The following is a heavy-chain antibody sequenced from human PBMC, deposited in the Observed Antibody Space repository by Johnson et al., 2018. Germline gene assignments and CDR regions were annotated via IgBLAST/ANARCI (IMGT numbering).Heavy chain of an antibody. D-gene: IGHD3-22*01. CDR2: ISGYSTNT. CDR1: GFTFNTYA. Sequence: EVQLVESGGGVVQXGRSLRLSCAASGFTFNTYAMAWVRQAPGKGLEWVSGISGYSTNTFHADSVKGRFTISRDDSKNTLYLQMNSLGGDDTAVYYCAKWSAYYFDTSAAFDIWGHGTLVTVSS. J-gene: IGHJ3*02. CDR3: AKWSAYYFDTSAAFDI. V-gene: IGHV3-23*04.